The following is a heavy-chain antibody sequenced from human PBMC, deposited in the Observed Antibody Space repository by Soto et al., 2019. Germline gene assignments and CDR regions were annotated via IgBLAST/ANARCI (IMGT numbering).Heavy chain of an antibody. CDR1: GFTFSSYE. J-gene: IGHJ4*02. V-gene: IGHV3-48*03. Sequence: GGSLRLSCAASGFTFSSYEMNWVRQAPGKGLEWVSYISSSGSTIYYADSVKGRFTISRDNAKNSLYLQMNSLSAEDTAVYYRATDIGVVPAPIDYWGQGTLVTVSS. CDR2: ISSSGSTI. CDR3: ATDIGVVPAPIDY. D-gene: IGHD2-2*01.